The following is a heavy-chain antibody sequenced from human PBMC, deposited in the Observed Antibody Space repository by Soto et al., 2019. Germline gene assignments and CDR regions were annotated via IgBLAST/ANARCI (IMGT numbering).Heavy chain of an antibody. CDR3: VRDWESTTQTWGFGDS. CDR2: IIPIFGVT. D-gene: IGHD1-1*01. V-gene: IGHV1-69*08. J-gene: IGHJ4*02. Sequence: QVQLVQSGAEVKKPGSSVKVSCKASGGTFSSYTITWVRQAPGQGLEWLGRIIPIFGVTNYAQKFQDRVKITADRSTTTAYMERSRLRSEDTAVYYCVRDWESTTQTWGFGDSWGQGTLVTVS. CDR1: GGTFSSYT.